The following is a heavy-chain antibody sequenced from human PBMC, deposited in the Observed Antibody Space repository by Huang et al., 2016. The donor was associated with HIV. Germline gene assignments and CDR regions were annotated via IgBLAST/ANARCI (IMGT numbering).Heavy chain of an antibody. V-gene: IGHV5-51*01. CDR3: ARHEGSMIYDAFHI. D-gene: IGHD2-8*01. CDR1: GYRFTSYW. J-gene: IGHJ3*02. Sequence: EVQLVQSGAEVNKQGESLKISCKSSGYRFTSYWIGWVRQMPGKGLEWMGIIYPGDSETRYSPAFQGQVTISADKSISTAYLQWSSLKAADTAMYYCARHEGSMIYDAFHIWGQGTMVTVSS. CDR2: IYPGDSET.